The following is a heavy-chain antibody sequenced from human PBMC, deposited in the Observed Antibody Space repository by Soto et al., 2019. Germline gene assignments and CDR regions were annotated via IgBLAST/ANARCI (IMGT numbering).Heavy chain of an antibody. CDR2: MNPNSGNT. D-gene: IGHD3-9*01. V-gene: IGHV1-8*01. CDR3: ARRAFDDILSGYYDEQEGPDYYYYMDV. CDR1: GYTFTSYD. J-gene: IGHJ6*03. Sequence: GASGRVSCKASGYTFTSYDINWVRQATGQGLEGMGWMNPNSGNTGYAQKFQGRGTMTSNTSISTAYMELSRRKSEDTDVYYCARRAFDDILSGYYDEQEGPDYYYYMDVWGKGTTVTVSS.